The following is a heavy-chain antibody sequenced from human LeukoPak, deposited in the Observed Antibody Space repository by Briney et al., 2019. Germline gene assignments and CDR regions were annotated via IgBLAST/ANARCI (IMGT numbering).Heavy chain of an antibody. CDR3: AREATFYYDADGSGVPNWFDP. D-gene: IGHD3-22*01. J-gene: IGHJ5*02. V-gene: IGHV1-2*06. CDR2: INPESADT. CDR1: GYTFIPWH. Sequence: APVRLSCTAAGYTFIPWHLNRVRRAPGQRCEGMGRINPESADTNYAQNFQGRVAMTRDASITTAYMELSGLTPDDTAVYYCAREATFYYDADGSGVPNWFDPWGQGTLVTVSS.